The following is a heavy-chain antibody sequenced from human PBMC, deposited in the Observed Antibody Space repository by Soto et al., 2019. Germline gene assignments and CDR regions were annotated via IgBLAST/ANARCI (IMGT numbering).Heavy chain of an antibody. CDR1: GGTFSSYT. Sequence: QVQLVQSGAEVQKPGSSVKVSCKASGGTFSSYTISWVRQAPGQGLEWMGRIIPILGIANYAQKFQGRVTITSDNTTNTAYMELSSLRSEDTAVYYCARVIALASTGYYYYYMDVWGKVTTVTVSS. D-gene: IGHD6-13*01. CDR3: ARVIALASTGYYYYYMDV. CDR2: IIPILGIA. J-gene: IGHJ6*03. V-gene: IGHV1-69*02.